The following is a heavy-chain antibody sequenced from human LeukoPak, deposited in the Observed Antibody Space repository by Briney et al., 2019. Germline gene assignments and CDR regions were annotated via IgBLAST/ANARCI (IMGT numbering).Heavy chain of an antibody. D-gene: IGHD6-13*01. J-gene: IGHJ4*02. Sequence: GGSLRLSCAASGFDFHDYMMHWVRQPPGKGLEWVSEISWNGDTIGYADSVKGRFIISRDNAKNSLYLQMNSLRAEDTAVYYCASEYSSSWYANFDYWGQGTLVTVSS. CDR3: ASEYSSSWYANFDY. CDR2: ISWNGDTI. CDR1: GFDFHDYM. V-gene: IGHV3-9*01.